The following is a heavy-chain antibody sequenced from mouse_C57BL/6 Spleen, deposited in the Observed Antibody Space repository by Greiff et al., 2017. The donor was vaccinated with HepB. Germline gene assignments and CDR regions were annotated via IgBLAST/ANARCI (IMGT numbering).Heavy chain of an antibody. Sequence: VQLQQSGPELVKPGASVKISCKASGYSFTGYYMNWVKQSPEKSLEWIGEINPSTGGTTYNQKFKAKATLTVDKSSSTAYMQLKSLTSEDSAVYYCARDALLRYFDYWGQGTTLTVSS. V-gene: IGHV1-42*01. CDR2: INPSTGGT. D-gene: IGHD1-1*01. J-gene: IGHJ2*01. CDR1: GYSFTGYY. CDR3: ARDALLRYFDY.